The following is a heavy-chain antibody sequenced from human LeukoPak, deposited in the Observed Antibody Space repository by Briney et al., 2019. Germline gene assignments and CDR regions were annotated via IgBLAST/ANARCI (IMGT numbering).Heavy chain of an antibody. D-gene: IGHD3-10*02. V-gene: IGHV3-48*04. J-gene: IGHJ6*04. CDR2: ISSRSSTI. CDR3: AELGITMIGGV. CDR1: GFTFSSHW. Sequence: GGSLRLSCAESGFTFSSHWMNWVRQAPGKWLEWVSYISSRSSTIYYADSVKGRFTISRDNAKNSLYLQMNSLRAEDTAVYYCAELGITMIGGVWGKGTTVTISS.